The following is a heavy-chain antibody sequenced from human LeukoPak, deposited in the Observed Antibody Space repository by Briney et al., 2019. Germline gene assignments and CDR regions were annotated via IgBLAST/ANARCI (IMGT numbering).Heavy chain of an antibody. CDR1: GCTFSSYA. D-gene: IGHD3-22*01. CDR2: IIPIFGIA. J-gene: IGHJ4*02. Sequence: ASVKVSCKASGCTFSSYAISWVRQAPGQGLEWMGRIIPIFGIANYAQKFQGRVTITADKSTSTAYMELSSLRSEDTAVYYCARSYYYDSSGYYTYYFDYWGQGTLVTVSS. CDR3: ARSYYYDSSGYYTYYFDY. V-gene: IGHV1-69*04.